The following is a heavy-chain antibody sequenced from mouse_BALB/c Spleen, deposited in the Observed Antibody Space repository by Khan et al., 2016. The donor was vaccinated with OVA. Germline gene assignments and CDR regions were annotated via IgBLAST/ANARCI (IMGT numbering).Heavy chain of an antibody. V-gene: IGHV3-2*02. CDR2: ISYSGST. J-gene: IGHJ4*01. CDR3: ASYYGNYYAMDY. CDR1: GYSITSDYA. D-gene: IGHD2-1*01. Sequence: LLESGPGLVKPSQSLSLTCTVTGYSITSDYAWNWIRQFPGNKLEWMGYISYSGSTSYNPSLKSRISITRDTSKNQFFLQLNSVTTEDTATYYCASYYGNYYAMDYWGQGTSVTVSS.